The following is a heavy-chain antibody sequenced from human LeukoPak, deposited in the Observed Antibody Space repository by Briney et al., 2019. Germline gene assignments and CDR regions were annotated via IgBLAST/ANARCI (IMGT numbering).Heavy chain of an antibody. CDR2: IKQDGRDK. CDR1: GFTFSTYW. Sequence: GGSLRLSCAASGFTFSTYWMSWVRQAPGKGLEWVANIKQDGRDKFYVDSVKGRFTISRDNAKNSLYLQMNSLRAEDTAVYYCARSPDCFDYWGQGTLVTVSS. J-gene: IGHJ4*02. CDR3: ARSPDCFDY. V-gene: IGHV3-7*01.